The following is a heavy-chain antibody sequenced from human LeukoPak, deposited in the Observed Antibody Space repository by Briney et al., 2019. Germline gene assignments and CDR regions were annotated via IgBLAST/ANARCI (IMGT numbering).Heavy chain of an antibody. Sequence: SETLSLTCTVSGGSISSYYWRWIRQPPGKGLEWIGYIYYSGSTNYNPPLKSRVTISVDTSKNQFSLKLSSVTAADTAVYYCARGPKYTTMVRGVIGTGYYFDYWGQGTLVTVSS. CDR1: GGSISSYY. V-gene: IGHV4-59*01. D-gene: IGHD3-10*01. CDR3: ARGPKYTTMVRGVIGTGYYFDY. J-gene: IGHJ4*02. CDR2: IYYSGST.